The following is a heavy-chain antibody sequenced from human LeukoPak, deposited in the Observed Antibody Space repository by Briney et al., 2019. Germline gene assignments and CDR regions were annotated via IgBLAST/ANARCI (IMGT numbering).Heavy chain of an antibody. CDR3: ARPSYSGYVLGY. J-gene: IGHJ4*02. CDR1: GYTFTDYY. V-gene: IGHV1-2*06. Sequence: GASVKVSCKASGYTFTDYYIHWLRQAPGQGLEWMGRINPNSGGTNYAQKFQGRVTMTRDTSISTAYMELSRLRSDDTAVYYCARPSYSGYVLGYWGQGALVTVSS. D-gene: IGHD5-12*01. CDR2: INPNSGGT.